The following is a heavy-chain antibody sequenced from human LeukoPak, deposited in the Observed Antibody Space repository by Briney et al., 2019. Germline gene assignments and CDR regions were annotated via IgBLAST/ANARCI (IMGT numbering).Heavy chain of an antibody. V-gene: IGHV4-38-2*01. Sequence: PSETLSLTCAVSGYSISSGYYWGWIRQPPGKGLEWIGSIYHSGSTYYNPSLKSRVTISVDTSKNQFSLKLSSVTAADTAVYYCARFSGSYPFDCWGQGTLVTVSS. CDR2: IYHSGST. D-gene: IGHD1-26*01. J-gene: IGHJ4*02. CDR1: GYSISSGYY. CDR3: ARFSGSYPFDC.